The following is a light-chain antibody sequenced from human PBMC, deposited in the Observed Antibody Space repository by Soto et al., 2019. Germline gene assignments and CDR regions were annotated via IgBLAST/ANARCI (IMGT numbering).Light chain of an antibody. CDR3: SSYTTRSTPLYV. V-gene: IGLV2-14*01. CDR1: SSDVGSYNY. CDR2: EVS. J-gene: IGLJ1*01. Sequence: VLTQPASVSGSPGQSITISCTGTSSDVGSYNYVSWYQQHPGKAPKLMIYEVSNRPSGVSNRFSGSKSGNTASLTISGLQAEDEADYYCSSYTTRSTPLYVFGIGTKVTVL.